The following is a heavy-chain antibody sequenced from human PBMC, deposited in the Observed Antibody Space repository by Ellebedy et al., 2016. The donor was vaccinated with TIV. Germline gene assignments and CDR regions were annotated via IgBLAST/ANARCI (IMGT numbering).Heavy chain of an antibody. CDR1: GYSFTSYY. J-gene: IGHJ4*02. CDR3: ARGRHATTRTSFDY. D-gene: IGHD5-24*01. Sequence: AASVKVSCKASGYSFTSYYMHWVRQAPGQGLEWMGIINPSGGNTNYAQKFQGRVTMTRDTSTSTVYMELSSLRSEDTAMFYCARGRHATTRTSFDYWGQGTLVTVSS. V-gene: IGHV1-46*01. CDR2: INPSGGNT.